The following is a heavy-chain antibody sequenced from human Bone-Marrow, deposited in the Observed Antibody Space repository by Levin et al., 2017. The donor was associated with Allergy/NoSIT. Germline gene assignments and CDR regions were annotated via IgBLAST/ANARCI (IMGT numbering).Heavy chain of an antibody. Sequence: GGSLRLSCAASGFTFSSYGMHWVRQAPGKGLEWVALISYDGSNKYYADSVKGRFTISRDNSENALYLQMSSLRAEDTAVYYCARGPHYYDNSGYYSTFDYWGQGTLVTVSS. CDR3: ARGPHYYDNSGYYSTFDY. J-gene: IGHJ4*02. CDR1: GFTFSSYG. V-gene: IGHV3-30*03. CDR2: ISYDGSNK. D-gene: IGHD3-22*01.